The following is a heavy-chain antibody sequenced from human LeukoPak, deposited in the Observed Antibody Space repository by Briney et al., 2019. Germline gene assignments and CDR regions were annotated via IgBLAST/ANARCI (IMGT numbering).Heavy chain of an antibody. Sequence: GGSLRLSCAASGFTFSSYWMSWVRQAPGKGLEWVANIKQDGSEKYYVDSVKGRFTISRDNAKNSLYLRMNSLRAEDTAVYYCVRYCNGGSCYRAAFDVWGPGTMVTVSS. V-gene: IGHV3-7*01. CDR3: VRYCNGGSCYRAAFDV. CDR1: GFTFSSYW. D-gene: IGHD2-15*01. J-gene: IGHJ3*01. CDR2: IKQDGSEK.